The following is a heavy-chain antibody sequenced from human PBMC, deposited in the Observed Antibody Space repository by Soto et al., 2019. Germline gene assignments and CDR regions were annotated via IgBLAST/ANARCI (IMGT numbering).Heavy chain of an antibody. CDR3: VRDLDGSGSYYTDY. CDR1: GYTFSIYG. D-gene: IGHD3-10*01. V-gene: IGHV1-18*01. CDR2: IRPNNGNT. Sequence: QVQLVQSGAEVKKPGASVKVSCKASGYTFSIYGINWVRQAPGQGLEWMGWIRPNNGNTKYAQNLQGRVTMTTDTSTSTDYMELKSLRSDDTAVYYCVRDLDGSGSYYTDYWGPGTLVTVSS. J-gene: IGHJ4*02.